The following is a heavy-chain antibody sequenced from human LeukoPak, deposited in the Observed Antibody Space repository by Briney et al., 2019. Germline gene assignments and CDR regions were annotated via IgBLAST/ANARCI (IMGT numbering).Heavy chain of an antibody. V-gene: IGHV3-11*01. D-gene: IGHD2-2*01. CDR3: ARGNHCGSTSCALDY. CDR1: GFTFSDYY. Sequence: GGSLRLSCAASGFTFSDYYMSWIRQAPGKGLEWVSYISSSGSTIYYADSVKGRFTISRDNAKNSLYLQMNSLRAEDTAVYYCARGNHCGSTSCALDYWGQGTLVTVSS. J-gene: IGHJ4*02. CDR2: ISSSGSTI.